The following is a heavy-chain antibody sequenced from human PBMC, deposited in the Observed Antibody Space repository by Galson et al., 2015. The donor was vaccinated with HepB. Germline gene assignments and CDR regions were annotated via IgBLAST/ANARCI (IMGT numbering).Heavy chain of an antibody. CDR1: GFTFGDYA. CDR2: IRSKAYGGTT. J-gene: IGHJ4*02. V-gene: IGHV3-49*03. Sequence: SLRLSCAASGFTFGDYAMSWFRQAPGKGLEWVGFIRSKAYGGTTEYAASVKGRFTISRDDSKSIAYLQMNSLKTEDTAVYYCTRDRFLSSGFLEYQDGYQYWGQGTLVTVSS. D-gene: IGHD3-3*01. CDR3: TRDRFLSSGFLEYQDGYQY.